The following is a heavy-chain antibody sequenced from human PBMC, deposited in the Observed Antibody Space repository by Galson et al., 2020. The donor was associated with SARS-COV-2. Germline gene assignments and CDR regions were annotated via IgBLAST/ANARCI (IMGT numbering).Heavy chain of an antibody. CDR1: GFSLSTSAMC. D-gene: IGHD2-21*01. V-gene: IGHV2-70*01. J-gene: IGHJ2*01. CDR2: IAWADDT. Sequence: SGPTLVTPTHPLTLTCTFSGFSLSTSAMCVSWIRQPPGQALEWLAPIAWADDTYYSTSLKTRPTISKDTSNNQLVLTMTNMDPVDTATYDGARARRTVIVGGDWYFDLWGQGTLVTVSS. CDR3: ARARRTVIVGGDWYFDL.